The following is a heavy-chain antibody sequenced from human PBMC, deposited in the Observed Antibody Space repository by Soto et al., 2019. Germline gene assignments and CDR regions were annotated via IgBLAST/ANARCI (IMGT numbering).Heavy chain of an antibody. Sequence: QVQLVQSGAEVKKPGSSVKVSCKASGGTFSSYAISWVRQAPGQGLEWMGGIIPIFGTANYEQKFQGRVTITADESTSTAYMELSSLRSEDTAVYYCARWGGSSSSDYYYGMDVWGQGTTVTVSS. J-gene: IGHJ6*02. D-gene: IGHD6-6*01. CDR1: GGTFSSYA. CDR2: IIPIFGTA. V-gene: IGHV1-69*01. CDR3: ARWGGSSSSDYYYGMDV.